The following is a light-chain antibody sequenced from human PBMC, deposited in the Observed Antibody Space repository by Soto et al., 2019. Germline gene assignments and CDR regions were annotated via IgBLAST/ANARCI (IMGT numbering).Light chain of an antibody. CDR3: NSYTPSSILV. J-gene: IGLJ1*01. CDR1: SSDVGGYNF. V-gene: IGLV2-14*03. CDR2: EVT. Sequence: QSVLTQPASVSGSPGQSITISCPGTSSDVGGYNFVSWYQQHPGKVSNLLLYEVTSRPSGVSNRFSGSKSGNTASLTISGLQAEDAAAYYCNSYTPSSILVFGTGTMVTVL.